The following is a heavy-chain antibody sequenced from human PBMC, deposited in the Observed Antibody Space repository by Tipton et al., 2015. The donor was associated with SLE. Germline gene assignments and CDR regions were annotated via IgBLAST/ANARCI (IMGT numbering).Heavy chain of an antibody. V-gene: IGHV3-23*01. CDR1: GFTFSNYA. D-gene: IGHD6-19*01. CDR2: ITGSGGST. J-gene: IGHJ4*01. CDR3: AKDLRSSGWFYYFDY. Sequence: SLRLSCSASGFTFSNYAMNWVRQAPGKGLEWVSTITGSGGSTYDADSVKGRFTISRDNSKNTVYLRMNSLRSEDTAVYYCAKDLRSSGWFYYFDYWGRGTLVTVSS.